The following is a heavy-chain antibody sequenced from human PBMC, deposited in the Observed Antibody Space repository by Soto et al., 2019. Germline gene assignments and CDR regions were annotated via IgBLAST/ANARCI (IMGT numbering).Heavy chain of an antibody. CDR2: ISYSGST. D-gene: IGHD6-13*01. CDR3: TRLGSSTWYYFQH. V-gene: IGHV4-59*08. CDR1: GGSISSYY. J-gene: IGHJ1*01. Sequence: SETLSLTCTVSGGSISSYYWSWVRQPPGKRLEWIGYISYSGSTSYNPSLKSRVTISVDTSRNQFSLKLSSVTAADTAVYYCTRLGSSTWYYFQHWGQGTLVTVSS.